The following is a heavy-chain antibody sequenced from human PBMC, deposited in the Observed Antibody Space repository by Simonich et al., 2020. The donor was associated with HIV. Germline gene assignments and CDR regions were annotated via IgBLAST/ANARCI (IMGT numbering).Heavy chain of an antibody. J-gene: IGHJ4*02. CDR1: GGPFSGYY. V-gene: IGHV4-34*01. CDR2: INRSGSS. Sequence: QVQLQQWGAGLLKPSETLSLTCAVYGGPFSGYYWSWIRQSPGKGLEWIGEINRSGSSNYNPSLKSRVTIAVDTSKNQFSVKLSSVTVADTAVYYCARRTTAYYNFWSGYYFDYWGQGTQVTVSS. D-gene: IGHD3-3*01. CDR3: ARRTTAYYNFWSGYYFDY.